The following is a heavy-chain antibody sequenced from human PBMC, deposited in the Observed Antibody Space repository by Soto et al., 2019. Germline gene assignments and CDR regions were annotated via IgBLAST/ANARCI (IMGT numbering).Heavy chain of an antibody. D-gene: IGHD1-1*01. J-gene: IGHJ4*02. V-gene: IGHV3-15*07. CDR2: VKTKADGGTT. Sequence: EVQLVESGGGLVKPGESLRLSCAASGFTFTNAWMNWVRQAPGKGPEWVGRVKTKADGGTTDYAAPAKGRFTISRDDSINTVYLQMNSLKIEDPAVYYFTSRIRTTTDYWGQGTLVTVSS. CDR1: GFTFTNAW. CDR3: TSRIRTTTDY.